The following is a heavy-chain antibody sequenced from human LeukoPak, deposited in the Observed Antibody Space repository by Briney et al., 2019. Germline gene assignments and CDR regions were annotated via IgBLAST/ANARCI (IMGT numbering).Heavy chain of an antibody. J-gene: IGHJ4*02. CDR2: ISSSSSYI. Sequence: PGGSLRLSCAACGFTFSSYAMHWVRQAPGKGLEWVSSISSSSSYIYYADSVKGRFTISRDNAKNSLYLQMNSLRAEDTAVYYCARVSYYYDSSGYYYVPNDYWGQGTLVTVSS. CDR1: GFTFSSYA. V-gene: IGHV3-21*01. D-gene: IGHD3-22*01. CDR3: ARVSYYYDSSGYYYVPNDY.